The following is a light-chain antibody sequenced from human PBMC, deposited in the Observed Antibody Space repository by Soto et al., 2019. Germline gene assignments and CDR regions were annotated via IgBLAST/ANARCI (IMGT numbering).Light chain of an antibody. Sequence: DIVMTXSPYSLXXXXFXLAXXXCRSSXXILYSANNKNYLAWYQQKPGQPPKLLIYWASTRESGVPDRFSGSGSGTDFTLTISSLQAEDVAVYYCQQYYSPEGTFGQGTKVDI. CDR3: QQYYSPEGT. J-gene: IGKJ1*01. V-gene: IGKV4-1*01. CDR2: WAS. CDR1: XXILYSANNKNY.